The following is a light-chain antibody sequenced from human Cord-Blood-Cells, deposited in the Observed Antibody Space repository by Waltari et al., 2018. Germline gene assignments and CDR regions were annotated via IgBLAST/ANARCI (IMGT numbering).Light chain of an antibody. CDR1: RNDVGGYNG. V-gene: IGLV2-8*01. Sequence: QSALTQPPSASGSPGQSLTIPCPGARNDVGGYNGASWYQQHPGEPPTLMIYEVSKRPSGVPDRFSGSKSGNTAFLTISGLQAEDEADYYCSSYGGRNNLVFGGGTKLTVL. CDR2: EVS. CDR3: SSYGGRNNLV. J-gene: IGLJ2*01.